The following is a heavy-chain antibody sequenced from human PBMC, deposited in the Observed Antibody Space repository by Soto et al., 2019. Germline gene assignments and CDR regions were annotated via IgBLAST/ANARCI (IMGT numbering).Heavy chain of an antibody. D-gene: IGHD6-19*01. CDR3: ARGPVALRAFDI. Sequence: GGSLRLSCAASGFTFSSYTMHWVRQAPGKGLEWVAVISYDGSNKYYADSVKGRFTISRDNSKNTLYLQMNSLRAEDTAVYYCARGPVALRAFDIWGQGTMVTVSS. CDR2: ISYDGSNK. CDR1: GFTFSSYT. J-gene: IGHJ3*02. V-gene: IGHV3-30-3*01.